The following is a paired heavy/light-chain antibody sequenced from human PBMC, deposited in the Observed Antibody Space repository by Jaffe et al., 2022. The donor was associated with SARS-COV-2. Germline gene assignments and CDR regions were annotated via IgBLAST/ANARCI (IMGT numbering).Light chain of an antibody. CDR2: GAS. CDR3: QQYNNWPPFT. CDR1: QSVSSY. J-gene: IGKJ3*01. V-gene: IGKV3-15*01. Sequence: EIVMTQSPATLSVSPGERATLSCRASQSVSSYLAWYQQKPGQAPRLLIYGASTRATGIPARFSGSGSGTEFTLTISSLQSEDFAVYYCQQYNNWPPFTFGPGTKVDIK.
Heavy chain of an antibody. D-gene: IGHD2-15*01. CDR1: GGSISSSSYY. Sequence: QLQLQESGPGLVKPSETLSLTCTVSGGSISSSSYYWGWIRQPPGKGLEWIGSIYYSGNTYYNPSLKSRVTISVDTSKNHFSLRLSSVTAADTAVYYCARHSVVHFVLVVAVPNWFDPWGQGTLVTVSS. J-gene: IGHJ5*02. CDR3: ARHSVVHFVLVVAVPNWFDP. V-gene: IGHV4-39*01. CDR2: IYYSGNT.